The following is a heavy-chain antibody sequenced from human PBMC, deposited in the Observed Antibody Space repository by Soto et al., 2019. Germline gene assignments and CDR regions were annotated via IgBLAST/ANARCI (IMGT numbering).Heavy chain of an antibody. J-gene: IGHJ4*02. V-gene: IGHV3-30-3*01. CDR2: ISYDGSNK. CDR3: ARDVNDYGEKGDNRPGGY. Sequence: WGSLRLSCAASGFTFSSYAMHWVRQAPGKGLEWVAVISYDGSNKYYADSVKGRFTIPRDNSKNTLYLQMNSLRAEDTAVYYCARDVNDYGEKGDNRPGGYWGQGTLVTVSS. D-gene: IGHD4-17*01. CDR1: GFTFSSYA.